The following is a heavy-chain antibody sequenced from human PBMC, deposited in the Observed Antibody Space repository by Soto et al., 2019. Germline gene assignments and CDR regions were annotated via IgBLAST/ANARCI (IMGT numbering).Heavy chain of an antibody. Sequence: SETLSLTCTISGGSISSHFWTWIRQSPGKGLEWIGYIYQSGTTNYNPSLKSRLTISIEKSKNQFSLKLSSVTAADTAIYYCARGGASSSGYFDYWGQGALVTVSS. J-gene: IGHJ4*02. CDR3: ARGGASSSGYFDY. V-gene: IGHV4-59*11. CDR1: GGSISSHF. CDR2: IYQSGTT. D-gene: IGHD3-22*01.